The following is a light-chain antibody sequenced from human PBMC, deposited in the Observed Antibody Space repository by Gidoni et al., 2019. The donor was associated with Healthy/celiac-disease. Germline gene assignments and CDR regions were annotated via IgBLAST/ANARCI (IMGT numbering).Light chain of an antibody. CDR2: QGS. J-gene: IGLJ2*01. CDR1: KLGDKY. V-gene: IGLV3-1*01. CDR3: QAWDSSTGV. Sequence: SYELTQPPSVSVSPGQTASITCSGDKLGDKYACWYQQKPGQSPVLVIYQGSKRPSGIPARFSGSNSGNTATLTISGTQAMDEADYYCQAWDSSTGVFGGGTKLTVL.